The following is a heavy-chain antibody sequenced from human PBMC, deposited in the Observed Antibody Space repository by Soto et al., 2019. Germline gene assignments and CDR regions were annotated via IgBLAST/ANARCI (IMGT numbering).Heavy chain of an antibody. CDR3: ARIRGGFGGDY. V-gene: IGHV2-26*01. D-gene: IGHD3-10*01. Sequence: QVTLKESGPVLVKPTETLTLTCTVSGFSLSSAEMGVSWIRQPPGKALEWLAHIFSNDEKSYSTSLKSRLTISEDTSKSQVGLTMTNMDPVDTATYYCARIRGGFGGDYWGQGTLVTVSS. CDR1: GFSLSSAEMG. CDR2: IFSNDEK. J-gene: IGHJ4*02.